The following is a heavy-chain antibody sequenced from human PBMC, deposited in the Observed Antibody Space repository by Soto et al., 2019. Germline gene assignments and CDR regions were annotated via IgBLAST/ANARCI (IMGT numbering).Heavy chain of an antibody. V-gene: IGHV3-21*01. D-gene: IGHD1-26*01. CDR3: ARDNGSYYGDIDH. J-gene: IGHJ4*02. Sequence: GGSLRLSCAASGFTFSTYNMNWVRQAPGKGLEWVSAITGATNDIYYANTMKGRFTISRDNAKNSLFLQMDSLSAEDTAVYYCARDNGSYYGDIDHWGQGTLVTVSS. CDR1: GFTFSTYN. CDR2: ITGATNDI.